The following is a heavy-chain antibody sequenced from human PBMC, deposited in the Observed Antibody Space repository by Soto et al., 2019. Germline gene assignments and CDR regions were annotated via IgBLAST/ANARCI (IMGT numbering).Heavy chain of an antibody. V-gene: IGHV3-9*01. CDR2: INWNSDTI. J-gene: IGHJ4*02. CDR3: AMSNSNDIYSHFES. CDR1: GFRFDDYA. D-gene: IGHD2-21*01. Sequence: EVQLVESGGGSVQPGGSLRLSCVASGFRFDDYAMHWVRQRPGKGLEWVSGINWNSDTIGYDDSVKGRFIVSRDNAEGSLLLQMSRLRAEDTAIYFCAMSNSNDIYSHFESWGQGTPVTVSS.